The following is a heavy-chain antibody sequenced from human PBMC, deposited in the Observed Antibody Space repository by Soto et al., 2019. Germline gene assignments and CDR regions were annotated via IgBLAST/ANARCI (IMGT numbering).Heavy chain of an antibody. Sequence: PGGSLSLSCAASGFTFSSYGMHWVRQAPGKGLEWVAVISYDGSNKYYADSVKGRFTISRDNSKNTLYLQMNSLRAEDTAVYYCAKDLGIAARPPHYYYGMDVWGQGTTVTVSS. CDR2: ISYDGSNK. D-gene: IGHD6-6*01. J-gene: IGHJ6*02. V-gene: IGHV3-30*18. CDR3: AKDLGIAARPPHYYYGMDV. CDR1: GFTFSSYG.